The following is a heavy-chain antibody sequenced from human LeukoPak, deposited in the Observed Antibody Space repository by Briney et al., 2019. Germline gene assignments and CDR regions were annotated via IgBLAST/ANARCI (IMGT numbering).Heavy chain of an antibody. J-gene: IGHJ4*02. Sequence: GGSLRLSCAASGFTFSTYAMDWVRQAPGKGLEWVSVVVGNGGGIYYADSVKGRFRISRDNAKNMLYLQMDSLRAEDTAVYYCAKDRIPDRRYSIDFWGQEPLVTVSS. V-gene: IGHV3-23*01. CDR1: GFTFSTYA. D-gene: IGHD2-15*01. CDR2: VVGNGGGI. CDR3: AKDRIPDRRYSIDF.